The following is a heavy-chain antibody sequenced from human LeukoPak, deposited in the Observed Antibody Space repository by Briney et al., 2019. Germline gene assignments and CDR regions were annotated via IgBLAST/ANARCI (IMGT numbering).Heavy chain of an antibody. Sequence: PGGSLRLSCAASGFTFSIFGMHWVRQAPGKGLEWVAVIWYDGSNKYYADSVRGRFIISRDNSKNTLYLEMNSLRAADTAVYYCARGNYGNIGVVGSWGQGTLVTVSS. V-gene: IGHV3-33*01. J-gene: IGHJ4*02. CDR1: GFTFSIFG. CDR2: IWYDGSNK. CDR3: ARGNYGNIGVVGS. D-gene: IGHD4-17*01.